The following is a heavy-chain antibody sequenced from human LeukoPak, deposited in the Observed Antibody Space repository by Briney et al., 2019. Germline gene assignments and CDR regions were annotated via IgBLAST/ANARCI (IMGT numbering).Heavy chain of an antibody. V-gene: IGHV4-30-4*07. CDR1: GGSISSGGYS. D-gene: IGHD3-22*01. CDR3: ARAPYYYDSSGYYHYYYYMDV. CDR2: IYYSGST. Sequence: SETLSLTCAVSGGSISSGGYSWSWIRQPPGKGLEWIGYIYYSGSTYYNPSLKSRVTISVDTSKNQFSLKLSSVTAADTAVYYCARAPYYYDSSGYYHYYYYMDVWGKGTTVTISS. J-gene: IGHJ6*03.